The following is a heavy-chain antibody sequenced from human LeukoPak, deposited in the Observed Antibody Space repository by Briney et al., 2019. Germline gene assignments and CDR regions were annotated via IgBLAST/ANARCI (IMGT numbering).Heavy chain of an antibody. V-gene: IGHV3-33*06. CDR1: GFTFRSHA. CDR3: AKNPVPYYYDSSTHFYFDY. D-gene: IGHD3-22*01. Sequence: PGTSLRLSCATSGFTFRSHAMHWVRQSPGKGLEWVAQIWYDGSNKYYADSVKGRFSVSRDNSKNTLYLQMNSLRVEDTAVYYCAKNPVPYYYDSSTHFYFDYWGQGTLVTVSS. J-gene: IGHJ4*02. CDR2: IWYDGSNK.